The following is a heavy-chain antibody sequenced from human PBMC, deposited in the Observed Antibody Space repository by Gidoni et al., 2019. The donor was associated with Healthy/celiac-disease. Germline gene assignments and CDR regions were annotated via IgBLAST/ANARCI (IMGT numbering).Heavy chain of an antibody. CDR1: GFTFSSYG. CDR3: ARVGVKGWQYNWFYP. D-gene: IGHD6-19*01. CDR2: IWYDGSNK. V-gene: IGHV3-33*01. Sequence: QVQLVESGGGVVQPGRSLRLSCAASGFTFSSYGMHWVRQAPGKGLEWVAVIWYDGSNKYYADSVKGRFTISRDNSKNTLYLQMNSLRAEDTAVYYCARVGVKGWQYNWFYPWGQGTLVTVSS. J-gene: IGHJ5*02.